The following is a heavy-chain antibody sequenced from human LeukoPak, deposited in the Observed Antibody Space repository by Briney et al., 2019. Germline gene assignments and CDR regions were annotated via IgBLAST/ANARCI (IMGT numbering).Heavy chain of an antibody. D-gene: IGHD3-9*01. CDR3: TIRYFDWLSLDY. CDR2: IIPIFGTA. Sequence: SVKVSCKACGGTFSSYAISWVRQAPGQGLEWMGGIIPIFGTANYAQKFQGRVTITADESTSTAYMELSSLRSEDTAVYYCTIRYFDWLSLDYWGQGTLVTVSS. V-gene: IGHV1-69*13. CDR1: GGTFSSYA. J-gene: IGHJ4*02.